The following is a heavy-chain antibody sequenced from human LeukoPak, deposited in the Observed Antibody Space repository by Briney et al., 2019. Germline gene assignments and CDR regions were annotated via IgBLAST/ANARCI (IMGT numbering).Heavy chain of an antibody. CDR2: ISAYNGNT. J-gene: IGHJ5*02. CDR1: GYTFTSYG. CDR3: AKGVVYCSGGSSYSHDYADYQADWFDP. D-gene: IGHD2-15*01. Sequence: GASVKVSRKASGYTFTSYGISWVRQAPGQGLEWMGWISAYNGNTNYAQKLQGRVTMTTDTSTSTAYMELRSLRSDDTAVYYCAKGVVYCSGGSSYSHDYADYQADWFDPWGQGTLVTVSS. V-gene: IGHV1-18*01.